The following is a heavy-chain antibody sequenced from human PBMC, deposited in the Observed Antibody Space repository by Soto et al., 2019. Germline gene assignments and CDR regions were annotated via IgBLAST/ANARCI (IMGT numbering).Heavy chain of an antibody. Sequence: QVQLVESGGGVVQPGRSLRLSCAASGFTFSRYGMHWDRQAPGKGLEWVAGISYDGSNKYYAESVKGRFTISRDKSKNTLYLQMNSLRAEVTAVYYCAKDLWAGSSWYDNYDAFDIWGQVTMVTVAS. D-gene: IGHD6-13*01. CDR3: AKDLWAGSSWYDNYDAFDI. J-gene: IGHJ3*02. V-gene: IGHV3-30*18. CDR2: ISYDGSNK. CDR1: GFTFSRYG.